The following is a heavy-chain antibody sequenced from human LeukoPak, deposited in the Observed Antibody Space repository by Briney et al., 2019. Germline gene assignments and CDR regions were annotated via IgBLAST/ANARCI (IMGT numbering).Heavy chain of an antibody. CDR1: GYTFRNHA. Sequence: ASVKVSCKASGYTFRNHAMNWVRQAPGQGLEWMGWINIKNQNSTYAQEFTGRFVFSVDTSLDTAYLQIRSLKVEDTAVYYCTRESWSLEYDSAGYRGEMDSWGQGTPVTVSS. CDR2: INIKNQNS. D-gene: IGHD3-9*01. J-gene: IGHJ4*02. V-gene: IGHV7-4-1*01. CDR3: TRESWSLEYDSAGYRGEMDS.